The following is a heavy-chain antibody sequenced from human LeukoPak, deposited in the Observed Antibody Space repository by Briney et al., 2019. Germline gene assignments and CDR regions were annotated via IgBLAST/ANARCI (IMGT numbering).Heavy chain of an antibody. CDR2: ISAYNGNT. D-gene: IGHD1-26*01. CDR1: GYTFTSYG. Sequence: ASVKVSCKASGYTFTSYGISWVRQAPGQGLEWMGWISAYNGNTNYAQKLQGRVTTTTDTSTSTAYMELRSLRSDDTAVYYCARVVFGVGATPDAFDIWGQGTMVTVSS. V-gene: IGHV1-18*01. CDR3: ARVVFGVGATPDAFDI. J-gene: IGHJ3*02.